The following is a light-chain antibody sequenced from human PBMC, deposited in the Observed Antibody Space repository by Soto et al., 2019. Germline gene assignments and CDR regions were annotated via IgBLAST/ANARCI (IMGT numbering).Light chain of an antibody. CDR3: QNYDSARWT. Sequence: DIVLTQSPGNLSLSPWERTTRSCSASQSISSTYLTWYHQRPGQAHRLLIYDASRRATGIPDRFSGSGSGTDFSLTISRLEPEDFAVYYCQNYDSARWTVGIGTKVDIK. CDR1: QSISSTY. V-gene: IGKV3-20*01. CDR2: DAS. J-gene: IGKJ1*01.